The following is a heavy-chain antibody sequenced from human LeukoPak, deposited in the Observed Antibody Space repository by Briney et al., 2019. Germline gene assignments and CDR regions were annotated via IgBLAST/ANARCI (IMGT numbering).Heavy chain of an antibody. J-gene: IGHJ4*02. D-gene: IGHD1-26*01. Sequence: GGSLRLSCAASGFTFSSYEMNWVRQAPGKGLEWVSSISGSSSHIYYADSVKGRFSISRDNAKNSLYLQMNSLRAEDTAVYYCARDLLGWELHYFDYWGQGTLVTVSS. V-gene: IGHV3-21*01. CDR3: ARDLLGWELHYFDY. CDR2: ISGSSSHI. CDR1: GFTFSSYE.